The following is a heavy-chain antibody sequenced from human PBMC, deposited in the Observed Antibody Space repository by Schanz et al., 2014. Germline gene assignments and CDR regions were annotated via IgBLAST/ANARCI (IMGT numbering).Heavy chain of an antibody. CDR3: VRIYSGYSGGYLDY. CDR2: IWYDGSNK. V-gene: IGHV3-33*03. J-gene: IGHJ4*02. CDR1: GFTFNSYG. Sequence: QVQLVESGGGVVQPGRSLRLSCAASGFTFNSYGMHWVRQAPGKGLEWVAFIWYDGSNKYYADSVKGRFTISRDNAKNSLYLQMSSLRAEDTAVYYCVRIYSGYSGGYLDYWGQGTLVTVSS. D-gene: IGHD5-12*01.